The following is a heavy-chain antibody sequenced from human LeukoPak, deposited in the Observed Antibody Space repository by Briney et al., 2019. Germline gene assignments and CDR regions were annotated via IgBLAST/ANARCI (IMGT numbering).Heavy chain of an antibody. V-gene: IGHV4-4*09. CDR2: IYTSGST. D-gene: IGHD5-12*01. CDR3: ARLGRRLPYYYYYMDV. Sequence: PSETLSLTCTVSGGSISSYYWSWIRQPPGKGLEWIGYIYTSGSTNYNPSLKSRVTISVDTSKNQFSLKLSSVTAADTAVYYCARLGRRLPYYYYYMDVWGKGTTVTVSS. CDR1: GGSISSYY. J-gene: IGHJ6*03.